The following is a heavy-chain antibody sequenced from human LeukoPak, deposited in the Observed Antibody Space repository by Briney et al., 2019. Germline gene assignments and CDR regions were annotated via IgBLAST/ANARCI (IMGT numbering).Heavy chain of an antibody. Sequence: SSETLSLTCTVSGGSISSSSYYWGWIRQPPGKGLEWIGSIYYSGSTYYNPSLKSRVTISVDTSKNQFSLKLSSVTAADTAVYYCAREVYDSSGYVDHWGQGTLVTVSS. CDR1: GGSISSSSYY. CDR2: IYYSGST. J-gene: IGHJ4*02. V-gene: IGHV4-39*07. D-gene: IGHD3-22*01. CDR3: AREVYDSSGYVDH.